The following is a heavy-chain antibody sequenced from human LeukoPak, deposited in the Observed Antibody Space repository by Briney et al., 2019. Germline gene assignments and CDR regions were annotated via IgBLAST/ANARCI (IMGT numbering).Heavy chain of an antibody. CDR3: AKSDYGDSLYYYYYGMDV. CDR2: ISGSGGST. CDR1: GFTFSSYA. Sequence: GGSLRLSCAASGFTFSSYAMSWVRQAPGKGLEWVSAISGSGGSTYYADSVKGRFTISRDNSKNTLYLQMNSLRAEDTAVYYCAKSDYGDSLYYYYYGMDVWGQGTTVTVSS. V-gene: IGHV3-23*01. J-gene: IGHJ6*02. D-gene: IGHD4-17*01.